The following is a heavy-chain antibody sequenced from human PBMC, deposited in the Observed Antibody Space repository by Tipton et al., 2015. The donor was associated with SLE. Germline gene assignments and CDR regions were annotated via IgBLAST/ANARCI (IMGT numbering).Heavy chain of an antibody. J-gene: IGHJ4*02. CDR1: GGAIRTYY. CDR2: VSYLGST. V-gene: IGHV4-59*10. CDR3: ATSPLTL. Sequence: TLSLTCAVSGGAIRTYYWSWIRQSAGKGLEWIGSVSYLGSTSYNATLKSRVTISIDTSKKHFSLKLSSVTAADTAVYYCATSPLTLWGQGTLVTVSS.